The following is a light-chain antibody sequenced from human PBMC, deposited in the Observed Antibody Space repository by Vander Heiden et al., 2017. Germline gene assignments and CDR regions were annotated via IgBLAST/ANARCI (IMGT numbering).Light chain of an antibody. V-gene: IGLV1-40*01. CDR2: GNN. CDR1: SSNIGAGYD. Sequence: QSVLTQPPSGAGAPGQRVSISCTGSSSNIGAGYDVHWYQQLPGTAPKLPIFGNNNRPSGIPDRFSGSKAGTSASLAIAGLQAEDEADYYCQSYDSSLSGSVFGGGTKLTVL. CDR3: QSYDSSLSGSV. J-gene: IGLJ2*01.